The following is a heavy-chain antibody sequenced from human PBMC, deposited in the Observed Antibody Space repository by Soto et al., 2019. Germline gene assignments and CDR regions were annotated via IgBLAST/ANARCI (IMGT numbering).Heavy chain of an antibody. CDR2: ISYDGSNK. V-gene: IGHV3-30-3*01. Sequence: LRLSCAASGFTFSSYAMHWVRQAPGKGLEWVAVISYDGSNKYYADSVKGRFTISRDNSKNTLYLQMNSLRAEDTAVYYCARVNSKYYDSSGYFFDYWGQGTLVTVSS. D-gene: IGHD3-22*01. J-gene: IGHJ4*02. CDR1: GFTFSSYA. CDR3: ARVNSKYYDSSGYFFDY.